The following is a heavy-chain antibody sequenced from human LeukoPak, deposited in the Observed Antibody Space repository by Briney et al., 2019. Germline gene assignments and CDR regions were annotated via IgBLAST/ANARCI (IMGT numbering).Heavy chain of an antibody. CDR2: INPNSGGT. D-gene: IGHD1-14*01. J-gene: IGHJ4*02. CDR1: GYTFTGYY. CDR3: ARVPFNHLGFDY. Sequence: ASVKVSCKASGYTFTGYYIHWVRQAPGQGLEWVGWINPNSGGTNYAQKFQGRVTMTRDTSISTAYMELSRLRSDDTAVYYCARVPFNHLGFDYWGQGTLVTVSS. V-gene: IGHV1-2*02.